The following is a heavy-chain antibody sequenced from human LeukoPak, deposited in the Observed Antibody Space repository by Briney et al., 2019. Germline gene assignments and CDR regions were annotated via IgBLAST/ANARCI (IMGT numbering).Heavy chain of an antibody. D-gene: IGHD5-12*01. V-gene: IGHV4-39*01. J-gene: IGHJ3*02. CDR1: GGSISSSTYY. CDR2: IYDSGDT. Sequence: SETLSLTCTVSGGSISSSTYYWDWIRQPPGQGLEWIGNIYDSGDTYYTPSLKSRVTMFVDTSKNQFSPKLSSVTAADTAVYYCARHGRPGYGGYENAFDIWGQGTMVTVSS. CDR3: ARHGRPGYGGYENAFDI.